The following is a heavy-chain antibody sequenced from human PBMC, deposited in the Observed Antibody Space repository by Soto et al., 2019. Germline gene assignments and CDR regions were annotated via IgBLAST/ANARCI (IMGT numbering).Heavy chain of an antibody. CDR3: VSQRTSVLTQAYFDY. J-gene: IGHJ4*02. CDR2: VYYRGRS. CDR1: GGSVSNSNYY. D-gene: IGHD2-8*01. V-gene: IGHV4-39*01. Sequence: SETLSLTCTVSGGSVSNSNYYWGWIRQSPGKGLEWIGSVYYRGRSYSKSSVKSRVTISVDTSKNQFSLNLNSVAASDTAVYFCVSQRTSVLTQAYFDYWGPGALVTVSS.